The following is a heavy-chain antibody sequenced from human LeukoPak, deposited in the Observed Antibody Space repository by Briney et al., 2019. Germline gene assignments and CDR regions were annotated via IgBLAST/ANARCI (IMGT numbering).Heavy chain of an antibody. CDR2: MKYDGIEK. CDR3: ARGTLKAAATDFDY. CDR1: GVTFSSYW. V-gene: IGHV3-7*05. Sequence: PGGSLRLSCAASGVTFSSYWITWVRQAPGKGLEWVANMKYDGIEKYYADSVKGRFTISGDNAKNSLYLQMNSLRAEDTALYYCARGTLKAAATDFDYWGQGTLVTVSS. D-gene: IGHD6-13*01. J-gene: IGHJ4*02.